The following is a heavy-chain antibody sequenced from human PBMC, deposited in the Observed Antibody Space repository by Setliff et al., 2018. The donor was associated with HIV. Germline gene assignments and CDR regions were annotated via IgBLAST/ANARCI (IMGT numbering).Heavy chain of an antibody. D-gene: IGHD3-10*01. J-gene: IGHJ4*02. CDR2: ISSSSSTI. CDR3: AKKWGSGRVDY. Sequence: LRLSCAASGFTFSGSAMHWVRQAPGKGLEWVSYISSSSSTIYYADSVKGRFTISRDNSKNTLYLQMNSLRAEDTAVYYCAKKWGSGRVDYWGQGTLVTVSS. V-gene: IGHV3-48*01. CDR1: GFTFSGSA.